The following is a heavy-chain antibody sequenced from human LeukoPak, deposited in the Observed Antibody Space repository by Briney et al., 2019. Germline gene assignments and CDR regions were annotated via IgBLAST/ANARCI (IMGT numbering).Heavy chain of an antibody. CDR3: ARVTNYYGSGSPFWFDP. J-gene: IGHJ5*02. D-gene: IGHD3-10*01. CDR2: ISSSSSYI. V-gene: IGHV3-21*01. Sequence: GGSLRLPCAASGFTFSSYSMNWVRQAPGKGLEWVSSISSSSSYIYYADSVKGRFTISRDNAKNSLYLQMNSLRAEDTAVYYCARVTNYYGSGSPFWFDPWGQGTLVTVSS. CDR1: GFTFSSYS.